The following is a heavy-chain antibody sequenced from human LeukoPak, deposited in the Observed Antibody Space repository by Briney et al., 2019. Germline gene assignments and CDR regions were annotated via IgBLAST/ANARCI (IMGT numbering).Heavy chain of an antibody. V-gene: IGHV3-23*01. CDR2: ITASGGNT. CDR3: ASAAAYYYYQYMDV. J-gene: IGHJ6*03. CDR1: GFTFSSYA. D-gene: IGHD6-13*01. Sequence: PGGSLRLSCAASGFTFSSYAMGWVRQAPGKGLEWVSAITASGGNTYYADSVKGRFTISRDNAKNALYLQMNSLRAEDTALYYCASAAAYYYYQYMDVWGKGTTVIVSS.